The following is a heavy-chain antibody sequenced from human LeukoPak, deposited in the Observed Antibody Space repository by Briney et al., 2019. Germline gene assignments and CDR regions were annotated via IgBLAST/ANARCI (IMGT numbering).Heavy chain of an antibody. CDR3: ARDKTAYYYDSSGYYSSGEGMDV. V-gene: IGHV1-69*04. J-gene: IGHJ6*02. Sequence: SVKVSCKASGGTFSSYAISWVRQAPGQELEWMGRIIPILGIANYAQKFQGRVTITADKSTSTAYMELSSLRSEDTAVYYCARDKTAYYYDSSGYYSSGEGMDVWGQGTTVTVSS. CDR1: GGTFSSYA. CDR2: IIPILGIA. D-gene: IGHD3-22*01.